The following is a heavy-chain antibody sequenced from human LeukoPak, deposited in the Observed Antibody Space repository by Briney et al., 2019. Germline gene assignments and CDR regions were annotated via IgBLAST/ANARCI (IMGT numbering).Heavy chain of an antibody. CDR3: ARDRTVGATGLRRGGTKTNRHTTLGY. Sequence: ASVKVSCKASGYTFTSYGISWVRQAPGQGLEWMGWISAYNGNTNYAQKLQGRVTMTTDTSTSTAYMELRSLRSDDTAVYYCARDRTVGATGLRRGGTKTNRHTTLGYWGQGTLVTVSS. CDR1: GYTFTSYG. D-gene: IGHD1-26*01. V-gene: IGHV1-18*01. CDR2: ISAYNGNT. J-gene: IGHJ4*02.